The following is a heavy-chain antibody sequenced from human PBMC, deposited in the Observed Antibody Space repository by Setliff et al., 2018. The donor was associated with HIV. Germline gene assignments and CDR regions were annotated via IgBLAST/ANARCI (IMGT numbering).Heavy chain of an antibody. CDR1: GGSISSHY. V-gene: IGHV4-4*07. Sequence: SETLSLTCTVSGGSISSHYWSWIRQPAGKGLEWIGRIYTSGNTNYNPSLKSRVTMSVDTSKNQFSLKLSSVTAADTAVYYCASPASGGSSGQYHYWGQGTLVTVSS. D-gene: IGHD6-19*01. CDR3: ASPASGGSSGQYHY. CDR2: IYTSGNT. J-gene: IGHJ4*02.